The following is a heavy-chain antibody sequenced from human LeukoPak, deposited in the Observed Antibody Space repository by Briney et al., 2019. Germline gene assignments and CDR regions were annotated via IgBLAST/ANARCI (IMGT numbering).Heavy chain of an antibody. J-gene: IGHJ4*02. CDR2: ISSSGSTI. CDR3: ARGRGYSYGFLDY. Sequence: GGSLRLSCAASGFTFSSYAMNWVRQAPGKGLEWVSYISSSGSTIYYADSVKGRFTISRDNAKNSLYLQMNSLRAEDTAVYYCARGRGYSYGFLDYWGQGTLVTVSS. D-gene: IGHD5-18*01. CDR1: GFTFSSYA. V-gene: IGHV3-48*03.